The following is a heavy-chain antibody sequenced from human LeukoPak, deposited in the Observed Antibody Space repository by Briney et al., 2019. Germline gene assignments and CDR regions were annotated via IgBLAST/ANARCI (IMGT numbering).Heavy chain of an antibody. Sequence: PGMSLRLSCAVSGSSFNTYGMHWVRQAPGKGLEWVAVIGYDGSEKYYADSVKGRFTISRDNAKNSLYLQMNSLRAEDTALYYCARVAAAGPFDYWGQGTLVTVSS. CDR2: IGYDGSEK. CDR3: ARVAAAGPFDY. D-gene: IGHD6-13*01. CDR1: GSSFNTYG. V-gene: IGHV3-33*03. J-gene: IGHJ4*02.